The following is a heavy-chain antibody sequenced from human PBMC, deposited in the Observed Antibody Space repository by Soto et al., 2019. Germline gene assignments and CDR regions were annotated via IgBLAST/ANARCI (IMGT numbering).Heavy chain of an antibody. D-gene: IGHD6-19*01. CDR2: ISYDGSNK. CDR3: ARATTWFQWLVNWFDP. V-gene: IGHV3-30-3*01. Sequence: QVQLVESGGGVVQPGRSLRLSCAASGFTFSSYAMHWVRQAPGTGLEWVAVISYDGSNKYYADSVKGRFTISRDNSKNTLYLQMNSLRAEDTAVYYCARATTWFQWLVNWFDPWGQGTLVTVSS. CDR1: GFTFSSYA. J-gene: IGHJ5*02.